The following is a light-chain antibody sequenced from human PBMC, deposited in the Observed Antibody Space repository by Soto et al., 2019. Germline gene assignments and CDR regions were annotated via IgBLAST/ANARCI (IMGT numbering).Light chain of an antibody. J-gene: IGKJ4*01. CDR3: QQRSTWPRALT. V-gene: IGKV3D-20*02. CDR1: QSVSSSY. Sequence: EIVLTQSPGTLSLSPGERATLSCRASQSVSSSYLAWYQQKPGQAPRLLIYDASNRATGIPARFSGSGSGTDFTLTISSLEPEDFAVYYCQQRSTWPRALTFGGGTKVDIK. CDR2: DAS.